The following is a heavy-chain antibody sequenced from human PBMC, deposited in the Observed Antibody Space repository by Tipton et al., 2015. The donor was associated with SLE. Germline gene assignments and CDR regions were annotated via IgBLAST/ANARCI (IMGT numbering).Heavy chain of an antibody. V-gene: IGHV4-59*01. J-gene: IGHJ3*02. CDR3: ARDQIYGVAFDAYDI. Sequence: TLSLTCTVSGGSISSDYWSWIRKPPGKGLEWIGYVHYSGNRDYNPSLKSRVTISVDTSKNEFSLKLSSVTAADTAVYFCARDQIYGVAFDAYDIWGQGTKVTVSS. D-gene: IGHD3-3*01. CDR1: GGSISSDY. CDR2: VHYSGNR.